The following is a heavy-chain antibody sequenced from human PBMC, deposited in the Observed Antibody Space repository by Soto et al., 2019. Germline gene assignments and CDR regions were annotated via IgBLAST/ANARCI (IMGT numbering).Heavy chain of an antibody. CDR3: ARGTSQGYYDYIWGSYWPLTRYNWFDP. CDR2: MNPNSGNT. J-gene: IGHJ5*02. V-gene: IGHV1-8*01. CDR1: GYTFTSYD. D-gene: IGHD3-16*01. Sequence: GASVKVSCKASGYTFTSYDINWVRQATGQGLEWMGWMNPNSGNTGYAQKFQGRVTMTRNTSISTAYMELSSLRSEDTAVYYCARGTSQGYYDYIWGSYWPLTRYNWFDPWGQGTLVTVSS.